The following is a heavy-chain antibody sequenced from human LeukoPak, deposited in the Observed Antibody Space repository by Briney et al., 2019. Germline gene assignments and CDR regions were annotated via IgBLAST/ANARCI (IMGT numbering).Heavy chain of an antibody. CDR1: GYTFTSYY. CDR3: ARSREMATIKSGGGFDY. Sequence: ASVKVSCKASGYTFTSYYMHWVRQAPGQGLERMGIINPSGGSTSYAQKFQGRVTMTRDMSTSTVYMELSGLRSEDTAVYYCARSREMATIKSGGGFDYWGQGTLVTVSS. CDR2: INPSGGST. V-gene: IGHV1-46*01. J-gene: IGHJ4*02. D-gene: IGHD5-24*01.